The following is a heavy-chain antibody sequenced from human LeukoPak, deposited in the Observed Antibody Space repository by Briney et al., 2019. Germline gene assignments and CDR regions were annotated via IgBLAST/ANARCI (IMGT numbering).Heavy chain of an antibody. CDR1: GGSISSSSYN. Sequence: SETLSLTCTVSGGSISSSSYNWGWIRQPPGKGLEWIGSIYYSGSTYYNPSLKSRVTISVDTSKNQFSLKLTSVTAADTAVYYCARHVGYSGSYFDYWGQGTLVTVSS. CDR3: ARHVGYSGSYFDY. CDR2: IYYSGST. V-gene: IGHV4-39*01. D-gene: IGHD5-12*01. J-gene: IGHJ4*02.